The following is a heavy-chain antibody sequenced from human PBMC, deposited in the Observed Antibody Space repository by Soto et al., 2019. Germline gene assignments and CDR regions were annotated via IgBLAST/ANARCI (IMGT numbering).Heavy chain of an antibody. CDR3: AKEGIGYSSSWNLDY. Sequence: GGSLRLSCAASGFTFSSYGMHWVRQAPGKGLEWVAVISYDGSNKYYADSVKGRFTISRDNSKNTLYLQMNSLRAEDTAVYYCAKEGIGYSSSWNLDYWGQGTLVTVSS. J-gene: IGHJ4*02. CDR2: ISYDGSNK. CDR1: GFTFSSYG. D-gene: IGHD6-13*01. V-gene: IGHV3-30*18.